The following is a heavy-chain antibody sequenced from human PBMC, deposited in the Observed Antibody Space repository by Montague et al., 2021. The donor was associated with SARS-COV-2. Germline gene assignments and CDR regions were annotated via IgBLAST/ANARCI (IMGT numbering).Heavy chain of an antibody. CDR2: LYITGST. J-gene: IGHJ4*02. CDR1: GGSISSYY. D-gene: IGHD6-19*01. V-gene: IGHV4-4*07. Sequence: SETLSLTCTVSGGSISSYYWRWIRQSAGKGLEWIGRLYITGSTNYNSALEGRVTMSVDTSRNQFYLKLTSVTAADTAVYYCARDIAVAGLFDYWGQGTLVTVSS. CDR3: ARDIAVAGLFDY.